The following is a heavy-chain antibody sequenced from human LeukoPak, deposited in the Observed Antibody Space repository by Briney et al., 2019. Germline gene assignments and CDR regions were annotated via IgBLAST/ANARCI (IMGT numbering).Heavy chain of an antibody. V-gene: IGHV4-4*07. CDR2: IYSSGST. CDR3: AGDSGFFAS. J-gene: IGHJ4*02. D-gene: IGHD3-10*01. CDR1: SGFVSSHY. Sequence: SETLSLTCTVSSGFVSSHYWSWIRQPAGKGLEWIGRIYSSGSTTYNPSLKSRVTMSVDTSKSQFSLKLNSVTAADTAVYYCAGDSGFFASWGQGTLVTVSA.